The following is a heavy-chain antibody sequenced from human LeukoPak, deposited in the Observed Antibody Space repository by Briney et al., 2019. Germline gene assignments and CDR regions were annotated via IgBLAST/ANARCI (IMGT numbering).Heavy chain of an antibody. D-gene: IGHD2-15*01. V-gene: IGHV1-2*06. J-gene: IGHJ5*02. Sequence: ASVKVSCKASGYTFTGYYIHWVRQAPGQGLEWMGRINPNSGGTNYAQKFRGRVTMTRDTSISTAYMELSRLRSDDTAVYYCARALGYCSGGSCENWFDPWGQGTLVTVSS. CDR2: INPNSGGT. CDR3: ARALGYCSGGSCENWFDP. CDR1: GYTFTGYY.